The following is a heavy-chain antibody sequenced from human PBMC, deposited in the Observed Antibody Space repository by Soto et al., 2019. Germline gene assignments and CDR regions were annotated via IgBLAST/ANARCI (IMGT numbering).Heavy chain of an antibody. Sequence: GGSLRLSCAASGFTFSSYAMHWVRQAPGKGLEWVAVISYDGSNKYYADSVKGRFTISRDNSKNTLYLQMNSLRAEDTAVYYCARDFDGDPFYYFDYWGQGTLVTVSS. D-gene: IGHD4-17*01. J-gene: IGHJ4*02. CDR3: ARDFDGDPFYYFDY. V-gene: IGHV3-30-3*01. CDR1: GFTFSSYA. CDR2: ISYDGSNK.